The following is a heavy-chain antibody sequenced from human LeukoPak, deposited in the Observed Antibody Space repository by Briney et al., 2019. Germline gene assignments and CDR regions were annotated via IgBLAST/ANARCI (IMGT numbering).Heavy chain of an antibody. Sequence: ASVKVSCKASGGTFSSYAISWVRQAPGQGLEWMGRIIPILGIANYAQKFQGRVTITADKSTSTAYMELSSLRSEDTAVYYCARATMVRGARNNRPYYFDYWGQGTLVTVSS. CDR2: IIPILGIA. V-gene: IGHV1-69*04. CDR1: GGTFSSYA. D-gene: IGHD3-10*01. CDR3: ARATMVRGARNNRPYYFDY. J-gene: IGHJ4*02.